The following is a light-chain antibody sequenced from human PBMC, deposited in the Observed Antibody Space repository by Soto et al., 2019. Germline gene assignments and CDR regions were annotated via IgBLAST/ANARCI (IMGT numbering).Light chain of an antibody. CDR1: SSVVGGYNY. CDR2: DVS. Sequence: LTQPRSVSGSPGQSVAISCTGTSSVVGGYNYVSWYQQHPGKAPKLMIYDVSKRPSGVPDRFSGSKSGNTASLTISGLQAEDEADYYCCSYAGSYTYVFGTGTQLT. CDR3: CSYAGSYTYV. J-gene: IGLJ1*01. V-gene: IGLV2-11*01.